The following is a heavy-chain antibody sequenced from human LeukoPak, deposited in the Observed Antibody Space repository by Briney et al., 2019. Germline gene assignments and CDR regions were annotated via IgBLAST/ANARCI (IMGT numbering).Heavy chain of an antibody. CDR2: INSDGSST. V-gene: IGHV3-74*01. J-gene: IGHJ4*02. D-gene: IGHD1-26*01. CDR3: ARDQSIAGPTTADY. Sequence: PGGSLRLSCAASGFSISNFWMHWVRQAPGKGLVWVSRINSDGSSTTYADSVKGRFTISRDNAKNTLYLQANSLRAEDTAVYYCARDQSIAGPTTADYWGQGTLVTVSS. CDR1: GFSISNFW.